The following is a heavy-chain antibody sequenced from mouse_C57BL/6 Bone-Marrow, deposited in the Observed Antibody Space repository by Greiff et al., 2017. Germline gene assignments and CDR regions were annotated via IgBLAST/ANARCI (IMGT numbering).Heavy chain of an antibody. V-gene: IGHV5-6*01. CDR3: ARQPGSFDY. Sequence: EVKLVESGGDLVKPGGSLKLSCAASGFTFSSYGMSWVRQTPDKRLEWVATISSGGSYTYYPDSVKGRFTISRDNAKNTLYLQMSSLKSEDTAMYYCARQPGSFDYWGRGTTLTVSS. CDR2: ISSGGSYT. J-gene: IGHJ2*01. D-gene: IGHD2-2*01. CDR1: GFTFSSYG.